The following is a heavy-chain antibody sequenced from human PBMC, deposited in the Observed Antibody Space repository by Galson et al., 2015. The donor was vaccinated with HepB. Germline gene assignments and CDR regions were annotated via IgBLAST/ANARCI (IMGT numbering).Heavy chain of an antibody. D-gene: IGHD3-9*01. CDR1: GYNLIELS. CDR3: ATYLGSTGFDF. CDR2: LVPESSDT. J-gene: IGHJ3*01. Sequence: SVKVSCRVSGYNLIELSIHWVRQAPGKGLEWMGNLVPESSDTLLAQKFEGRVRMTEDTSSDTTYMELSSLRSEDTGVYFCATYLGSTGFDFWGQGTMVTVSS. V-gene: IGHV1-24*01.